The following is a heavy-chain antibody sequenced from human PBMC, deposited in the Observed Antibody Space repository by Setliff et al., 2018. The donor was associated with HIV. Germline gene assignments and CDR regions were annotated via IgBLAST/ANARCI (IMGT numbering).Heavy chain of an antibody. Sequence: GGSLRLSCAASGFIFSNYWMHWVRQAPGKGLVWVSRINSDGSSTSYADSVKGRFTISRDNSKNTLYLQMNSLRAEDTAVYYCARDQVANYYGSGIDYWGQGTLVTV. CDR3: ARDQVANYYGSGIDY. V-gene: IGHV3-74*01. CDR1: GFIFSNYW. J-gene: IGHJ4*02. D-gene: IGHD3-10*01. CDR2: INSDGSST.